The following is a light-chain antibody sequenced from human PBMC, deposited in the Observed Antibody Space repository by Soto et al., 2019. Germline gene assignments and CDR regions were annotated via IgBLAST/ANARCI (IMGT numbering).Light chain of an antibody. CDR3: GTWDSSLSSVV. CDR1: SSNIENNY. J-gene: IGLJ2*01. Sequence: QSVLTQPPSVSAAPGQKVTISCSGSSSNIENNYVSWYQQPPGTAPKLLIYDTHKRPSRIPDRFSGSRSGTSATLGITGLQTGDEADYYCGTWDSSLSSVVFGGGTKLTVL. CDR2: DTH. V-gene: IGLV1-51*01.